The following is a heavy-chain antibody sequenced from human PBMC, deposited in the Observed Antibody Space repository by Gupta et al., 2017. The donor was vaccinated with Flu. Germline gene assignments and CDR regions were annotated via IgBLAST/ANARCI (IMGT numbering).Heavy chain of an antibody. Sequence: TFSDYYMSWIRQAPGKGLEWVSYISSSRSTRYYADSVKGRFTISRDDAKKSLYLQMKRLRDEDTAVYYCARVVRGYYYVDVWGNGTTVHVSS. CDR2: ISSSRSTR. CDR3: ARVVRGYYYVDV. V-gene: IGHV3-11*01. J-gene: IGHJ6*03. CDR1: TFSDYY.